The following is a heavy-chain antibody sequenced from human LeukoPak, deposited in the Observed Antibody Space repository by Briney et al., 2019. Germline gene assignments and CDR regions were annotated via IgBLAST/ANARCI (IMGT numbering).Heavy chain of an antibody. V-gene: IGHV1-69*13. CDR2: IIPTFGTA. Sequence: ASVKVSCKASGYTFTSYYMHWVRQAPGQGLEWMGGIIPTFGTANYAQKFQGRVTITADESTSTAYMELSSLRSEDTAVYYCARATYCGGDCYPYYYYGMDVWGQGTTVTVSS. CDR3: ARATYCGGDCYPYYYYGMDV. CDR1: GYTFTSYY. D-gene: IGHD2-21*02. J-gene: IGHJ6*02.